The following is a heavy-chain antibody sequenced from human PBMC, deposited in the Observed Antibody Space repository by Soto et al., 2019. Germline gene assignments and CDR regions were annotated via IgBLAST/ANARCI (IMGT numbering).Heavy chain of an antibody. CDR1: GFTFGSYW. CDR2: IDSDGSST. CDR3: ARGRPYGMDV. Sequence: EVQLVESGGGLVQPGGSLRVSCAASGFTFGSYWMNWVRQAPGKGLVWVSRIDSDGSSTTYADSVKGRFTTSRDNAKNTLYLQMSSLRVEDTAVYYCARGRPYGMDVWGQGNTVTDS. J-gene: IGHJ6*02. V-gene: IGHV3-74*01.